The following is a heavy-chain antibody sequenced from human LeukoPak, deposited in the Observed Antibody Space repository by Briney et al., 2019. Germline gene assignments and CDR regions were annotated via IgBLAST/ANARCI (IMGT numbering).Heavy chain of an antibody. Sequence: GGSLRLSCVASGFTFSSYWMHWVRQDPRKGLVWVSRINGDGRNINYADSVRGRFTISRDNSKNTLYLQMNSLRAADTAVYYCANTYYDILTGSIARETRDYWGQGTLVTVSS. CDR3: ANTYYDILTGSIARETRDY. CDR2: INGDGRNI. D-gene: IGHD3-9*01. J-gene: IGHJ4*02. V-gene: IGHV3-74*01. CDR1: GFTFSSYW.